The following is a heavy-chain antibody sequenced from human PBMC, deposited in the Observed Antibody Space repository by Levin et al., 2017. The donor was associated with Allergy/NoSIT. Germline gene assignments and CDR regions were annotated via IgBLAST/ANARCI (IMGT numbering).Heavy chain of an antibody. V-gene: IGHV4-39*01. Sequence: PSETLSLTCTVSGGSISSSSYYWGWIRQPPGKGLEWIGSIYYSGSTYYNPSLKSRVTISVDTSKNQFSLKLSSVTAADTAVYYCAGMKDYFDYWGQGTLVTVSS. CDR1: GGSISSSSYY. CDR3: AGMKDYFDY. CDR2: IYYSGST. J-gene: IGHJ4*02.